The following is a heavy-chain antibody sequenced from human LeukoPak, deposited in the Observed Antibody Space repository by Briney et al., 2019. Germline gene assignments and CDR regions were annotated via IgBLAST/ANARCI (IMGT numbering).Heavy chain of an antibody. CDR2: INPNSGGT. Sequence: ASVKVSCKASGYTFTGYYMHWVRQAPGQGLEWMGWINPNSGGTNYAQKFQGRVTMTRDTSISTAYMELSRLRSEDTAVYYCARSGSGSYYYYMDVWGKGTTVTVSS. D-gene: IGHD1-26*01. CDR1: GYTFTGYY. V-gene: IGHV1-2*02. J-gene: IGHJ6*03. CDR3: ARSGSGSYYYYMDV.